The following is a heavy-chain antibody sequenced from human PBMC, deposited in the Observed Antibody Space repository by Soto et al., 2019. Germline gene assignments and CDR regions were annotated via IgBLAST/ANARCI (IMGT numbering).Heavy chain of an antibody. CDR2: IIPIFGTA. CDR3: ARWSEQTGTTPFDY. D-gene: IGHD1-7*01. Sequence: QVQLVQSGAEVKKPGSSVKVACKASGGTFRSYAISWVRQAPGQGLEWMGGIIPIFGTANYAQKFQGRVTITADKSTSAAYMELSSLRSEDTAVYYCARWSEQTGTTPFDYWGQGALVTVS. J-gene: IGHJ4*02. CDR1: GGTFRSYA. V-gene: IGHV1-69*06.